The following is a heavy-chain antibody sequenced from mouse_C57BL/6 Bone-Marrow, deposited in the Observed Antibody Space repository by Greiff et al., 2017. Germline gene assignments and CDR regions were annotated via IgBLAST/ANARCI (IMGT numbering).Heavy chain of an antibody. Sequence: QVHVQQPGAELVRPGSSVKLSCKASGYTFTSYWMDWVKQRPGQGLEWIGNIYPSDSETHYNQKFKDKATLTVDKSSSTAYMQLSSLPSEDYAVYYCAREGGTGDYFDYWGQGTTLTVSS. J-gene: IGHJ2*01. V-gene: IGHV1-61*01. CDR3: AREGGTGDYFDY. D-gene: IGHD3-3*01. CDR1: GYTFTSYW. CDR2: IYPSDSET.